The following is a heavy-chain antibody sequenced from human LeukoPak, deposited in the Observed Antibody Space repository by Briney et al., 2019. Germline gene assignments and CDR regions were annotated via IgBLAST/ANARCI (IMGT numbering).Heavy chain of an antibody. CDR1: GGSFSGYY. CDR2: INHSGST. V-gene: IGHV4-34*01. D-gene: IGHD5-18*01. CDR3: ARGGTNVDTAMVKNFDY. J-gene: IGHJ4*02. Sequence: PSETLSLTCAVYGGSFSGYYWSWIRQPPGKGLEWIGEINHSGSTNYNPSLKSRVTISVDTSKNQFSLKLSSVTAADMAVYYCARGGTNVDTAMVKNFDYWGQGTLVTVSS.